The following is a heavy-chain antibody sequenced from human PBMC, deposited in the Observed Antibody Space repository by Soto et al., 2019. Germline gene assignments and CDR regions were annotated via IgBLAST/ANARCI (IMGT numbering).Heavy chain of an antibody. J-gene: IGHJ6*02. CDR3: TRPNYASGKSHGMVV. Sequence: GGSLRLSCAASGFTFSTYTMNWVRQAPGKGLEWVSYITSSSGTIYYADSVKGRFTISRDNAKNSLYLQMNSLRDEDTAVYYCTRPNYASGKSHGMVVWGQGTTVTVSS. V-gene: IGHV3-48*02. D-gene: IGHD3-10*01. CDR1: GFTFSTYT. CDR2: ITSSSGTI.